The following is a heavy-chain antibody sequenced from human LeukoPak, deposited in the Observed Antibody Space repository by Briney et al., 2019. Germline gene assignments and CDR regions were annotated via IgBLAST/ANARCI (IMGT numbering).Heavy chain of an antibody. D-gene: IGHD2-8*01. CDR1: GFTFSSYS. J-gene: IGHJ4*02. Sequence: GGSLRLSCAASGFTFSSYSMNRVRQAPGKGLEWVSAISGSGGSTYYADSVKGRFTISRDNSKNTLYLQMNSLRAEDTAVYYCAKGRLMVYAPFDYWGQGTLVTVSS. V-gene: IGHV3-23*01. CDR2: ISGSGGST. CDR3: AKGRLMVYAPFDY.